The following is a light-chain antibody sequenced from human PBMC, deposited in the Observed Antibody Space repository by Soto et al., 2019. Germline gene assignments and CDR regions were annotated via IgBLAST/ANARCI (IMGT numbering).Light chain of an antibody. CDR2: AAS. J-gene: IGKJ5*01. V-gene: IGKV1-9*01. CDR1: QGISNY. CDR3: QQLNSYPMT. Sequence: IQLTQSPSSLSASVGDRVTITCRASQGISNYLGWYQQKPGKAPKLLISAASTLRSGVPSRFSGSGSGTDFTLTISSLHPEDFATYYCQQLNSYPMTFGQGTRLEIK.